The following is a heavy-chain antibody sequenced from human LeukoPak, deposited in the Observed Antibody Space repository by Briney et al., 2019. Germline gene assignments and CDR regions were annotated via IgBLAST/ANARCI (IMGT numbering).Heavy chain of an antibody. J-gene: IGHJ5*02. CDR3: ARIADYYDSSGYYRWFDP. CDR2: IYTSGST. D-gene: IGHD3-22*01. V-gene: IGHV4-61*02. Sequence: SQTLSLTCTVSGGSISSGSYYWSWIRQPAGKGLEWIGRIYTSGSTNYNPSLKSRVTISVDTSKNQFSLKLSSVTAADTAVYYCARIADYYDSSGYYRWFDPWGQGTLATVSS. CDR1: GGSISSGSYY.